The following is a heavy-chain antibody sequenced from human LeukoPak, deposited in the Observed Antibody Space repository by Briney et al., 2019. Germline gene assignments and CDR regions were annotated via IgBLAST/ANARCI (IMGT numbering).Heavy chain of an antibody. CDR2: INPSGGST. J-gene: IGHJ4*02. Sequence: ASVKVSCKASGYTFTSYYMHWVRQAPGQGLEWMGIINPSGGSTSCAQKFQGRVTMTRDTSTSTVYMELSSLRSEDTAVYYCARVRSSGWYDYWGQGTLVTVSS. CDR3: ARVRSSGWYDY. CDR1: GYTFTSYY. D-gene: IGHD6-19*01. V-gene: IGHV1-46*01.